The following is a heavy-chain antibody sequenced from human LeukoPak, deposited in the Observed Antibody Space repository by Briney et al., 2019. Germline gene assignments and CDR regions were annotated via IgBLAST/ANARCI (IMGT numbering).Heavy chain of an antibody. D-gene: IGHD3-16*01. CDR2: IYYSGSD. CDR1: GGSISSGGYY. V-gene: IGHV4-31*03. J-gene: IGHJ4*02. CDR3: ARVLGVSPYYFDY. Sequence: PSETLSLTCTVSGGSISSGGYYWSWIRQHPGKGLEWIGYIYYSGSDYYDPSLKSRTTISVDTSKNLFSLKLSSVTAADTAVYYCARVLGVSPYYFDYWGQGTLVTVSS.